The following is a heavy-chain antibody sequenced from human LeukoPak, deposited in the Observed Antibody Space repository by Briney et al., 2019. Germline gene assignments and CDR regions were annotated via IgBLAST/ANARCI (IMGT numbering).Heavy chain of an antibody. V-gene: IGHV1-2*02. CDR2: IDPNSGGT. CDR1: GYDFTKYA. J-gene: IGHJ4*02. CDR3: ARTSPGGSGQNE. Sequence: ASVKVSCKASGYDFTKYAVQWVRQAPGQRLEWMGWIDPNSGGTNYAQKFQGRVTMTRGTSISTAYMELSRLRSDDTAVYYCARTSPGGSGQNEWGQGTLVTVSS. D-gene: IGHD6-19*01.